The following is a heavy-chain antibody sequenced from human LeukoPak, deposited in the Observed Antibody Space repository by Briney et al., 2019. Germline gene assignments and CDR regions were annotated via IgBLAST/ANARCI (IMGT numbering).Heavy chain of an antibody. V-gene: IGHV3-66*01. CDR2: LYSGDTT. CDR3: AMDSSWLPLKFDY. CDR1: GFIVSTNY. J-gene: IGHJ4*02. D-gene: IGHD5-24*01. Sequence: GGSLRLSCAASGFIVSTNYMSWVRQAPGKGLEWVSVLYSGDTTYYADSVKGRFTISRDNSKNTLYLQMNSLRAEDTAVYYCAMDSSWLPLKFDYWGQGTLVTVST.